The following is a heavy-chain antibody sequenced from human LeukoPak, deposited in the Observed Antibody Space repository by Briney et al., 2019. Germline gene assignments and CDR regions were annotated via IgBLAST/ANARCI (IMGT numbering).Heavy chain of an antibody. CDR1: GFTFSSYG. Sequence: GGSLRLSCTASGFTFSSYGMHWVRQAPGKGLEWVAFIMHDESRKHYADSVKGRFTISRDTAKNTLYLQMNSLGVEDTAVYYCAKESASFHASGASFDYWGPGTLVTVSS. D-gene: IGHD3-10*01. J-gene: IGHJ4*02. CDR2: IMHDESRK. V-gene: IGHV3-30*02. CDR3: AKESASFHASGASFDY.